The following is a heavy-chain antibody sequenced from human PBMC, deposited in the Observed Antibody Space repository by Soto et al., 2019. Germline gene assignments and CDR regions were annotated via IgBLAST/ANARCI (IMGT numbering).Heavy chain of an antibody. CDR2: IDPSDSQT. J-gene: IGHJ4*02. CDR1: GYSFAGYW. D-gene: IGHD3-22*01. V-gene: IGHV5-10-1*01. Sequence: PGESLKISCKGSGYSFAGYWITWVRQKPGKGLEWMGRIDPSDSQTYYSPSFRGHVTISATKSVTTVFLQWSSLRASDTAMYYCARQIYDSDTGPNFQYYFDSWGQGTPVTVSS. CDR3: ARQIYDSDTGPNFQYYFDS.